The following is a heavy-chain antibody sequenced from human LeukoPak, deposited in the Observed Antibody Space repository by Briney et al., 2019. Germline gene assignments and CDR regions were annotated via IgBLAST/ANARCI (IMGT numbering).Heavy chain of an antibody. D-gene: IGHD1-26*01. J-gene: IGHJ4*02. CDR2: INPSGGST. CDR1: GYTFTSYY. V-gene: IGHV1-46*01. CDR3: ARDHDVGATQYYFDY. Sequence: ASVKVSCKASGYTFTSYYMHWVRQAPGQGLEWMGIINPSGGSTSYAQKFQGRVTMTRDTSTSTVYMELSSLRSEDTAVYYCARDHDVGATQYYFDYWGQGTLVTVSS.